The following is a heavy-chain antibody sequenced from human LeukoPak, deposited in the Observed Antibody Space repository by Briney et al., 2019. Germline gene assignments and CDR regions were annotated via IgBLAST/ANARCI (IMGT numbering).Heavy chain of an antibody. J-gene: IGHJ4*02. Sequence: GGSLRLSCAASGFTFSSYSMNWVRPAPGKGLEWVSYISSSSSTIYYADSVKGRFTISRDNAKNSLYLQMNSLRDEDTAVYYCARTRWLQFGGFYYWGQGTLVTVSS. D-gene: IGHD5-24*01. V-gene: IGHV3-48*02. CDR1: GFTFSSYS. CDR2: ISSSSSTI. CDR3: ARTRWLQFGGFYY.